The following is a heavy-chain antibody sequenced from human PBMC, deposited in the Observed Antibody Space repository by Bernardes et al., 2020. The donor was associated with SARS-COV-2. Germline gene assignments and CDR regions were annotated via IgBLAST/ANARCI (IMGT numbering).Heavy chain of an antibody. Sequence: ASVKVSCKASGYTFTSYGISWVRQAPGQGLEWMGWISAYNGNTNYAQKLQGRVTMTTDTSTSTAYMELRSLRSDDTAVYYCARHGKYCTNGVCQTYYYYAMDVWGQGTTVTVSS. CDR2: ISAYNGNT. D-gene: IGHD2-8*01. CDR3: ARHGKYCTNGVCQTYYYYAMDV. V-gene: IGHV1-18*01. CDR1: GYTFTSYG. J-gene: IGHJ6*02.